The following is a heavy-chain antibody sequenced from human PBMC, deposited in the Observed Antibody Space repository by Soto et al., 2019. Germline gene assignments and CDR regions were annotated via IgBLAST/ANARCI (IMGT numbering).Heavy chain of an antibody. J-gene: IGHJ4*02. V-gene: IGHV4-59*08. CDR2: IYYGGSA. CDR3: SGGGHCTDGVCSALDY. D-gene: IGHD2-8*01. CDR1: GGSISTYY. Sequence: QVQLQQSGPGLVKPSETLSLTCTVSGGSISTYYWSWIRQPPGMGLEWIGYIYYGGSANYNPSLESPVTISLARSKKQFSLRLTSVTAADTAVYYCSGGGHCTDGVCSALDYWGQGTLVTVSS.